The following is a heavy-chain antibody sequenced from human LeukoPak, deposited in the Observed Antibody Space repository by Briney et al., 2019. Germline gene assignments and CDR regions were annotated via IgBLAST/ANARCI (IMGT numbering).Heavy chain of an antibody. V-gene: IGHV1-8*02. CDR3: ARGLDGLTDAFDI. CDR1: GGTFSSYA. Sequence: ASVKVSCKASGGTFSSYAINWVRQATGQGLEWMGWMNPNSGNTGYAQKFQGRVTMTRNTSISTAYMELSSLRSEDTAVYYCARGLDGLTDAFDIWGQGTMVTVSS. D-gene: IGHD6-19*01. CDR2: MNPNSGNT. J-gene: IGHJ3*02.